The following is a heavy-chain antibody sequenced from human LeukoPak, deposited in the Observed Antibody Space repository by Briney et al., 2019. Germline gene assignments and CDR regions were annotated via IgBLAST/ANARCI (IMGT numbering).Heavy chain of an antibody. D-gene: IGHD4-11*01. CDR2: IKQDGSEK. CDR3: ARYGGSNHVAY. V-gene: IGHV3-7*01. CDR1: AFTFSSYW. J-gene: IGHJ4*02. Sequence: GGSLRLPCAASAFTFSSYWMSWVRQAPGKGLEWVANIKQDGSEKYYVDSVKGRFTISRDNAKNSLYLQMNSLRAEDTAVYYCARYGGSNHVAYWGQGTLVTVSS.